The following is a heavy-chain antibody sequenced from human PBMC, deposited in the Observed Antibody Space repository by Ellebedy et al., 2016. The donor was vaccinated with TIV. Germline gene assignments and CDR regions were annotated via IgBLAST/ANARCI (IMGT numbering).Heavy chain of an antibody. CDR3: ARCALGSTNYYYGMDV. Sequence: SVKVSCXASGGTFSSYAISWVRQAPGQGLEWMGGIIPIFGTANYAQKFQGRVTITADESTSTAYMELSSLRSEDTAVYYCARCALGSTNYYYGMDVWGQGTTVTVSS. CDR2: IIPIFGTA. J-gene: IGHJ6*02. CDR1: GGTFSSYA. V-gene: IGHV1-69*13.